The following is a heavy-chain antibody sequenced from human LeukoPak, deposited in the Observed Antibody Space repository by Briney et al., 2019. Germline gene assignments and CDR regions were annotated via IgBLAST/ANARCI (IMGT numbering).Heavy chain of an antibody. CDR1: GFIFSDAW. CDR2: IKRKSAGGTI. Sequence: GGSLRLSCAASGFIFSDAWLSWVRQAPGKGLEWVGRIKRKSAGGTIDYAAPVKGRFTISRDDSKNTLYLQMNSLKTEDTAIYYCATEYSVFAFDIWGQGTVVTVSS. V-gene: IGHV3-15*01. CDR3: ATEYSVFAFDI. J-gene: IGHJ3*02. D-gene: IGHD5-12*01.